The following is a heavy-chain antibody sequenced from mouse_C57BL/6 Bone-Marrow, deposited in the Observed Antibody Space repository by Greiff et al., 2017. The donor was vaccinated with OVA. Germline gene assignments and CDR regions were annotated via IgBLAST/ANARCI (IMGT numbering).Heavy chain of an antibody. V-gene: IGHV1-64*01. J-gene: IGHJ4*01. Sequence: QQSGAELVKPGASVTLSCKASGYTFTSYWMHWVKQRPGQGLEWIGMIPPNRGSTNYNEKFKSKATLTVDKSFSTAYMQLSSLTSEDSAVYYCAIRGAMDYWGQGTSVTVSS. D-gene: IGHD3-3*01. CDR1: GYTFTSYW. CDR2: IPPNRGST. CDR3: AIRGAMDY.